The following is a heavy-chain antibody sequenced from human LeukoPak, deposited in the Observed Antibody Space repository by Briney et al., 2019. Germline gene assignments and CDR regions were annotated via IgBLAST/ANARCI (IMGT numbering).Heavy chain of an antibody. CDR2: FSGSGAST. J-gene: IGHJ4*02. CDR3: TRRQRLTSFDY. CDR1: GFTFSTFA. D-gene: IGHD6-25*01. V-gene: IGHV3-23*01. Sequence: GGSLRLSCAASGFTFSTFAMSWVRQAPGTGLEWVSCFSGSGASTYYADSVKGRFTISRDNAKDTLYLQMNSLRVEDTAVYYCTRRQRLTSFDYWGQGTLVSVAS.